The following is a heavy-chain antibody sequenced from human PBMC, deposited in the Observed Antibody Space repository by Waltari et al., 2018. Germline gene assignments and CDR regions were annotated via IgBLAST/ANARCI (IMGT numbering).Heavy chain of an antibody. D-gene: IGHD6-25*01. V-gene: IGHV3-74*01. Sequence: QLVESGGGLVQPGGSLKLSCAASGFTFSNYWLHWVRQAPGKGLLSVVHINTYGSITNYADSVKGRFTISRDNAKNTLFLQMNSLRAEDTALYYCVLYSSEVLGDCWGRGTLVTVSS. J-gene: IGHJ4*02. CDR3: VLYSSEVLGDC. CDR2: INTYGSIT. CDR1: GFTFSNYW.